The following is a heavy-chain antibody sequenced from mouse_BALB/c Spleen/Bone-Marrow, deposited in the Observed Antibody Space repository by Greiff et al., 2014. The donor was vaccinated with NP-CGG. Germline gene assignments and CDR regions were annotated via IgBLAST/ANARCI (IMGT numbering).Heavy chain of an antibody. J-gene: IGHJ4*01. CDR1: GYSFTSYW. Sequence: VQLQQSGTVLARPGASVKMSCKASGYSFTSYWMHWVKQRPGQGLGWIGAIYPGNSDTSYNQKFKGKAKLTAVTSASTAYMELSSLTNEDSAVYYCTRGAYYDYSYYAMDYWGQGTSVTVSS. CDR2: IYPGNSDT. D-gene: IGHD2-4*01. CDR3: TRGAYYDYSYYAMDY. V-gene: IGHV1-5*01.